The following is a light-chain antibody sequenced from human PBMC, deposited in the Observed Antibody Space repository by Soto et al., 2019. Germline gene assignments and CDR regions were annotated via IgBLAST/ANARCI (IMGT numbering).Light chain of an antibody. V-gene: IGKV3-20*01. CDR2: DVS. J-gene: IGKJ2*01. Sequence: EIVLTQSPATLSLSPGERATLSCRASQSVRSSFFAWYQQKPGQAPRLLIYDVSIRATGIPDRFSGSGSGTDFNLTINRLEPEDFAVYYCQQYENSVMYTFGQGTKLEIK. CDR1: QSVRSSF. CDR3: QQYENSVMYT.